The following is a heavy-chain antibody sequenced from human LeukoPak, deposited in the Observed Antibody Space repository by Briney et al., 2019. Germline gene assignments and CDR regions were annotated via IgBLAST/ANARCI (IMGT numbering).Heavy chain of an antibody. CDR3: ARDTGQYAPGTPGFTRFDP. CDR2: VYYTGST. J-gene: IGHJ5*02. D-gene: IGHD3-10*01. Sequence: SETLSLTCPVSGGSISSYYWSWVRQPPGKGLEWIGFVYYTGSTNYSPSLKSRVTISVDTSKNQFSLKLRSVTAADTAVYYCARDTGQYAPGTPGFTRFDPWGQGTLVTVSS. V-gene: IGHV4-59*01. CDR1: GGSISSYY.